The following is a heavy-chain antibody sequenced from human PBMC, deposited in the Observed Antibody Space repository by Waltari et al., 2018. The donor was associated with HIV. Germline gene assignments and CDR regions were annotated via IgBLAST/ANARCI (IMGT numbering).Heavy chain of an antibody. Sequence: QLQLQESGPGLVKSSEPLSLTCTVSGGSMTSSSYYWGWIRQPPGKGLEWIGRMSYSGSTDQKSSLRSRLTIAVDTSKSQFSLKLTSVTAADTAVYYCARSFSGYSNYFDPWGQGTLVTVSS. V-gene: IGHV4-39*01. D-gene: IGHD4-4*01. CDR1: GGSMTSSSYY. CDR3: ARSFSGYSNYFDP. J-gene: IGHJ5*02. CDR2: MSYSGST.